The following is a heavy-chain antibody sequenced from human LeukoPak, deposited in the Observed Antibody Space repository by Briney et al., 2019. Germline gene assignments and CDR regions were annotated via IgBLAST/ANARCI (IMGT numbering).Heavy chain of an antibody. J-gene: IGHJ2*01. CDR1: GFTFRSYW. D-gene: IGHD2-21*01. V-gene: IGHV3-7*01. CDR2: VKQDGSEK. Sequence: PGGSLRLSCAASGFTFRSYWMSWVRPAPGKGLEWVANVKQDGSEKYYVDSVKGRFTISRDNAKTSLYLQMNGLGAEDTAVYYCVRIDGIPDVPWYFDLWSRGTLVTVSS. CDR3: VRIDGIPDVPWYFDL.